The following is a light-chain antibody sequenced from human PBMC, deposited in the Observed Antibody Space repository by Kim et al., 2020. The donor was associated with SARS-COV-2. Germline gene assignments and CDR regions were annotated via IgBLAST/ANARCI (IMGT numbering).Light chain of an antibody. CDR3: SSSSTSTTLL. Sequence: SITISCSGSRSTTGLPEYEFVSWHQQHPAKAPILMIFGVNQRSSGLSDRFSGSRSGTTASLTSSGLQADDEAEYFGSSSSTSTTLLFGGGTQVTVL. J-gene: IGLJ3*02. V-gene: IGLV2-14*03. CDR1: RSTTGLPEYEF. CDR2: GVN.